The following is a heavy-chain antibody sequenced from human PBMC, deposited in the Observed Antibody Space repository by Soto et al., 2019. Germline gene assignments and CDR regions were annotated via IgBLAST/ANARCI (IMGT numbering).Heavy chain of an antibody. J-gene: IGHJ4*02. CDR3: ARVWVATIKFGYFDY. D-gene: IGHD5-12*01. Sequence: QVQLQESGPGLVKPSETLSLTCTVSGGSVSSGSYYWSWIRQPPGKGLEWIGYTYYSGSTNYNPSLKSRVTIAVDTSKIQFSLKLSSVTAADKAVYYGARVWVATIKFGYFDYWGQGTLVTVSS. CDR1: GGSVSSGSYY. V-gene: IGHV4-61*01. CDR2: TYYSGST.